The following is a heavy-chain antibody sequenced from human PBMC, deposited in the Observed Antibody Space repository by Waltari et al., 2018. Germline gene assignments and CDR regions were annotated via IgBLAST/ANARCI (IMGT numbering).Heavy chain of an antibody. CDR1: RITFLSHR. CDR2: ISSSSSYI. Sequence: EVQLVVSGGGMVKPGRSLSLSCSASRITFLSHRIDWVRQAPGKGLEWFSSISSSSSYIYYADSVKGRFTISRDNAKNSLYLQMNSLRAEDTAVYYCATTPSTADYWGQGTLVTVSS. J-gene: IGHJ4*02. V-gene: IGHV3-21*01. D-gene: IGHD2-21*02. CDR3: ATTPSTADY.